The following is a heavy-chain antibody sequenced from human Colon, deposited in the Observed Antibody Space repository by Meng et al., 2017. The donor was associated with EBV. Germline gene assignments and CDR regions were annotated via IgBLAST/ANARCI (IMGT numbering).Heavy chain of an antibody. CDR2: IYHSGST. CDR3: ARVGAYCGGDCYHPR. J-gene: IGHJ4*02. D-gene: IGHD2-21*02. Sequence: AQGPATVMHSGSSAPLCVGSGGARSNRYWWRWFRQPAGKGLEWSGEIYHSGSTNYHPSLKSRVTISVDESKNQFSLRLSSVTAADTAVYYCARVGAYCGGDCYHPRWGQGTLVTVSS. CDR1: GGARSNRYW. V-gene: IGHV4-4*03.